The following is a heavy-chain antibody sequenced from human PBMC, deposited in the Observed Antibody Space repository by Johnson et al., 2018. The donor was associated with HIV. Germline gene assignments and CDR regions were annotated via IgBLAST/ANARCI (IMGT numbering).Heavy chain of an antibody. D-gene: IGHD6-19*01. CDR1: GFTFNNYA. J-gene: IGHJ3*02. Sequence: VQLVESGGGLVQPGGSLRLSCAASGFTFNNYAMSWVRQGPGTGLEWVSGINWNGDSTGYADSVKGRFTISRDNAKNSLYLQMNSLRGEDTALYYCARALLDSSGWTPTNVYAFDIWGQGTMVIMSS. V-gene: IGHV3-20*04. CDR2: INWNGDST. CDR3: ARALLDSSGWTPTNVYAFDI.